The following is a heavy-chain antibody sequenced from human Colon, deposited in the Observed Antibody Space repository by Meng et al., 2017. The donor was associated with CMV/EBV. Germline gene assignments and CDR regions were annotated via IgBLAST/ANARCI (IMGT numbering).Heavy chain of an antibody. D-gene: IGHD1-1*01. CDR3: ARERTTTTQSAFAI. J-gene: IGHJ3*02. CDR2: INPNSGGT. Sequence: ASVKVSCKTSGYSFTDYYIHWVRQAPGQGLEWMGWINPNSGGTARARKFLGRVTLTRDTSTNTAYMELRSLRSDDTALYYCARERTTTTQSAFAIWGQGTKVTVSS. V-gene: IGHV1-2*02. CDR1: GYSFTDYY.